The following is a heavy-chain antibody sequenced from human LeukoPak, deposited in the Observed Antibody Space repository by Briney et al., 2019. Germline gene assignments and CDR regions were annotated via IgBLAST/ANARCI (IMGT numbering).Heavy chain of an antibody. CDR2: IKQDGGEK. CDR1: GFTFSSYW. V-gene: IGHV3-7*01. Sequence: GGSLRLSCAASGFTFSSYWMSWVRQAPGKGLEWVANIKQDGGEKYYVDSVKGRFPISRDNGKNKLYLQMNSLRAEDTAVYYCARTAASGTGYFDYWGQGTLVTVSS. D-gene: IGHD6-13*01. J-gene: IGHJ4*02. CDR3: ARTAASGTGYFDY.